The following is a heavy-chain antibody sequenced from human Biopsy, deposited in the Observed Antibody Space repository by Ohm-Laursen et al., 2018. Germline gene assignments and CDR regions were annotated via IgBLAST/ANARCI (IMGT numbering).Heavy chain of an antibody. V-gene: IGHV3-33*01. J-gene: IGHJ3*02. CDR3: ARDRLLYQYDSSGSDI. D-gene: IGHD3-22*01. Sequence: SLRLSCAASGFTFNKHAMNWVRQAPGKGLEWVAVIWYDESIEYYVDSVKGRFTISRDNYKNILYLQMNSLRVEDTAVYYCARDRLLYQYDSSGSDIWGQGTVVTASS. CDR2: IWYDESIE. CDR1: GFTFNKHA.